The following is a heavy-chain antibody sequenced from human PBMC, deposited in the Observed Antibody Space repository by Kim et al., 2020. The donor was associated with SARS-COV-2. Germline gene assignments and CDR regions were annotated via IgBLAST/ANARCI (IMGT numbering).Heavy chain of an antibody. J-gene: IGHJ3*01. D-gene: IGHD4-17*01. CDR1: GISMNRNY. Sequence: SETLSLTCIVSGISMNRNYWSWIRQPPGKGLEWIGYIYYTGNRKYNPSLQSRVAISMDTSKNHFSLRLSSVTAADTAVYYCAKHTVAPTDSALEVWGQGAMVTVSS. V-gene: IGHV4-59*13. CDR3: AKHTVAPTDSALEV. CDR2: IYYTGNR.